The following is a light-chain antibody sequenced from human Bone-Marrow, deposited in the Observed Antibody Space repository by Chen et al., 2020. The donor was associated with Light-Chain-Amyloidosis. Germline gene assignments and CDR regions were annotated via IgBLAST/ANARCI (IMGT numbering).Light chain of an antibody. CDR2: RDT. Sequence: SYELTQPPSASVSPGQTARITRPGDDLPTKYAYWYQQKPGQAPVLVIHRDTERPSGISDRFSGSSSGTTATLTISGVQAEDEADYHCQSADSSGTYEVIFGGGTKLTVL. CDR1: DLPTKY. V-gene: IGLV3-25*03. J-gene: IGLJ2*01. CDR3: QSADSSGTYEVI.